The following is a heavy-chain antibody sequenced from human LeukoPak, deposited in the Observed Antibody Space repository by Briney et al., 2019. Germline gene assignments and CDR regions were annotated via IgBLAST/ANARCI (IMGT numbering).Heavy chain of an antibody. D-gene: IGHD7-27*01. CDR2: IYYSGSA. J-gene: IGHJ5*02. V-gene: IGHV4-39*01. Sequence: SETLSLTCTVSGGSIGVSSYYWGWIRQPPGKGLEWIGSIYYSGSASYSPSLKSRVTISVDPSKNQFSLKVTSVTAADTAVYYCARQVITGDNGQGWFDPWGQGTLVTVSS. CDR3: ARQVITGDNGQGWFDP. CDR1: GGSIGVSSYY.